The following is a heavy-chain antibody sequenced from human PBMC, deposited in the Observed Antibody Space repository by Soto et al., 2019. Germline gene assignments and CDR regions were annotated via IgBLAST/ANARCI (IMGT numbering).Heavy chain of an antibody. Sequence: EVQLVESGGGLVQPGGSLRLSCAASGFTFSSHWLHWVRQAPGKGLVWVSRINSDGSSTNYADSVKGQFTISRDNAKNTVYRQVNSLRAEDTAVYYCARGGSGTYLLDSWCQRTLATVSS. CDR3: ARGGSGTYLLDS. V-gene: IGHV3-74*01. J-gene: IGHJ4*02. CDR1: GFTFSSHW. CDR2: INSDGSST. D-gene: IGHD3-10*01.